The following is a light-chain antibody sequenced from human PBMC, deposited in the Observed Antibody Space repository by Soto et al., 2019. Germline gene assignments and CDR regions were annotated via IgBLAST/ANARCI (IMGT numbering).Light chain of an antibody. Sequence: QSVLSQPPSVSGAPGPRVTISCTGSSSNIGAGYDAHWFQQAPGTAPKLLIYGSTNRPSGVPDRFSGSKSGTSASLAITGLQAEDEADYYCQSYDSSLGGNYVFGTGTKVTVL. V-gene: IGLV1-40*01. J-gene: IGLJ1*01. CDR1: SSNIGAGYD. CDR3: QSYDSSLGGNYV. CDR2: GST.